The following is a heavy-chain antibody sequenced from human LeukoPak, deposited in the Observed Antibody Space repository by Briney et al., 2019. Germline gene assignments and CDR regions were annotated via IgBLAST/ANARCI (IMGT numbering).Heavy chain of an antibody. CDR3: VKRSYCSSTSCSFDY. J-gene: IGHJ4*02. Sequence: GGSLRLSCSASGFTFSSYAMHWVRQAPGKGLEYVSAISSNGGSTYYADSVKGRFTISRDNSKNTLYLQMSSLRAKDTAVYYCVKRSYCSSTSCSFDYWGQGTLVTVSS. V-gene: IGHV3-64D*06. D-gene: IGHD2-2*01. CDR2: ISSNGGST. CDR1: GFTFSSYA.